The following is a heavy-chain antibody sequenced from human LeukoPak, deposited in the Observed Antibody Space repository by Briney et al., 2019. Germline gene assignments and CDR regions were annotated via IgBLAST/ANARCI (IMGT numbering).Heavy chain of an antibody. CDR3: ARVAGNCGGDCYRLLY. D-gene: IGHD2-21*01. CDR2: MNPNSGNT. J-gene: IGHJ4*02. V-gene: IGHV1-8*01. Sequence: GASVKVSCKASGYTFTTYDINWVRQATGQGLEWLGWMNPNSGNTGYAQKFQGRVTVTRNISITTAYTELTNLRSEDTAVYYCARVAGNCGGDCYRLLYWGQGTLVTVSS. CDR1: GYTFTTYD.